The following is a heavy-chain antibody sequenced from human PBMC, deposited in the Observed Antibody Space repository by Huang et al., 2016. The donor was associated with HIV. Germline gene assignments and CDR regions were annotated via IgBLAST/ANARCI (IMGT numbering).Heavy chain of an antibody. Sequence: VQLVESGGGVVQPGRSLRLACAASGFSFSTYGLHWVRQAPGKGLDWVAVISYDGSNKYYVHSVKGRFTISRDTSENKVYLQMKSLRHEDTAVYYCAKDGADEEWDIDYWGQGTLVTVSP. V-gene: IGHV3-30*18. D-gene: IGHD1-26*01. CDR2: ISYDGSNK. CDR1: GFSFSTYG. J-gene: IGHJ4*02. CDR3: AKDGADEEWDIDY.